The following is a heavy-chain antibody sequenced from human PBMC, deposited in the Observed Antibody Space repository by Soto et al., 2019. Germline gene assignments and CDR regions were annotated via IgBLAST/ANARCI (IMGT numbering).Heavy chain of an antibody. CDR1: GGTFSSYA. D-gene: IGHD2-21*02. Sequence: SVKVSCKASGGTFSSYAISWVRQAPGQGLEWMGGIIPIFGTANYAQKFQGRVTITADKSTSTAYMELSSLRSEDTAVYYCSYCGGDCYPGNWFDPWGQGTLVTVSS. CDR2: IIPIFGTA. CDR3: SYCGGDCYPGNWFDP. J-gene: IGHJ5*02. V-gene: IGHV1-69*06.